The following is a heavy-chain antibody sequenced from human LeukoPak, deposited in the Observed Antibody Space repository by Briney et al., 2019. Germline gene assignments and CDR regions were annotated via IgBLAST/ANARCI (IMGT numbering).Heavy chain of an antibody. V-gene: IGHV3-9*01. CDR2: ISWNSGSI. CDR1: GFTFSSYA. CDR3: ARGAMVRGVIAS. J-gene: IGHJ4*02. Sequence: GGSLRLSCAASGFTFSSYAMSWVRQAPGKGLEWVSGISWNSGSIGYADSVKGRFTISRDNAKNSLYLQMNSLRAEDTALYYCARGAMVRGVIASWGQGTLVTVSS. D-gene: IGHD3-10*01.